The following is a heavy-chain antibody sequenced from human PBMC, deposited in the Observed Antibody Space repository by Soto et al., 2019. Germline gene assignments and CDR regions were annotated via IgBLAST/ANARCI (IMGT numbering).Heavy chain of an antibody. CDR2: ASPDGTST. J-gene: IGHJ5*02. V-gene: IGHV3-74*01. CDR3: TRHGSGDYFLFDP. D-gene: IGHD4-17*01. Sequence: GSLRLSCASSGFTFSCYWMHWVRQAPGKGLEWVSRASPDGTSTSYADSVKGRFTISRDNAKNTLFMQMNSLRAEDTAVYYFTRHGSGDYFLFDPWGQGTLVTVSS. CDR1: GFTFSCYW.